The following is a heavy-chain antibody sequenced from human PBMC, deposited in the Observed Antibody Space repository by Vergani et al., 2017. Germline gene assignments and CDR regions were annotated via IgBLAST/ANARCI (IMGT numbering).Heavy chain of an antibody. CDR1: GGSIRSTFYY. CDR2: IYYSGST. V-gene: IGHV4-39*01. D-gene: IGHD4-17*01. J-gene: IGHJ4*02. CDR3: ASGDSPFDY. Sequence: QLQLQASDPGLVKPSETLSLTCTVSGGSIRSTFYYLGWIRQPPGKGLEWIGTIYYSGSTYYNPSLKSRVTISVDTSKNQFSLKLNSVTAADTAVYYCASGDSPFDYWGQGTLVTVSS.